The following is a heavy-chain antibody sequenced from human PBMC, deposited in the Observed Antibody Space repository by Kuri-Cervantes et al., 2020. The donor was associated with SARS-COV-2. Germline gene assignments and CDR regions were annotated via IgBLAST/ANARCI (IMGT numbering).Heavy chain of an antibody. CDR1: GFTFSSYS. J-gene: IGHJ2*01. CDR2: ISSSSSYT. Sequence: GGSLRLSCAASGFTFSSYSMNWVRQAPGKGLEWVSYISSSSSYTNYADSVKGRFTISRDNAKNSLYLQMNSLRDEDTAVYYCARAVNIVVVIAFDWYFDLWGRGTLVTVSS. CDR3: ARAVNIVVVIAFDWYFDL. V-gene: IGHV3-48*02. D-gene: IGHD2-21*01.